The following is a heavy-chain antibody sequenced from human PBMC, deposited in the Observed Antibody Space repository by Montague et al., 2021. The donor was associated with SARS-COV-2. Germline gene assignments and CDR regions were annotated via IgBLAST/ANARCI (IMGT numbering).Heavy chain of an antibody. Sequence: SETLSLTCTVSGGSISSYYWSWIRQPPGKGLEWIGYIYYSGSTNYNPSLKSRVTISVDTSKNQFSLKLSSVTAADTVVYYCARVRAVPAAMRIFSLGRSYYGMDVWGQGTTVTVSS. CDR2: IYYSGST. CDR1: GGSISSYY. D-gene: IGHD2-2*01. CDR3: ARVRAVPAAMRIFSLGRSYYGMDV. V-gene: IGHV4-59*12. J-gene: IGHJ6*02.